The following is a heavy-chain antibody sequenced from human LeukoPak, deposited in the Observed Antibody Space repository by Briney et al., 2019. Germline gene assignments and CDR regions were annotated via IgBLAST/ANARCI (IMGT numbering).Heavy chain of an antibody. CDR3: ARDSSSWHIDY. D-gene: IGHD6-13*01. V-gene: IGHV3-48*04. Sequence: GGSLRLSCAASGFTFSSYSMNWVRQAPGKGLEWVSYISSSSSTIYYADSVKGRFTISRDNAKNSLYLQMNSLRAEDTAVYYCARDSSSWHIDYWGQGTLVTVSS. CDR1: GFTFSSYS. J-gene: IGHJ4*02. CDR2: ISSSSSTI.